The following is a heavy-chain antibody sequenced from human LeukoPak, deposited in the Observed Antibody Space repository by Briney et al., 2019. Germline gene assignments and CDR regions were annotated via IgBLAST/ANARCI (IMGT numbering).Heavy chain of an antibody. CDR1: GFTFDDYG. J-gene: IGHJ4*02. V-gene: IGHV3-7*01. CDR3: ASNPPADY. CDR2: IKQDGSEK. Sequence: PGGSLRLSCAASGFTFDDYGMSWVRQAPGKGLEWVANIKQDGSEKYYVDSVKGRFTISRDNAKNSLYLQMNSLRAEDTAVYYCASNPPADYWGQGTLVTVSS.